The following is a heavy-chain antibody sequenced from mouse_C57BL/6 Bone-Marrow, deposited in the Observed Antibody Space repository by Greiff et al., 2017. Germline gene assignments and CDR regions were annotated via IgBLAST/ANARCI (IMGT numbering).Heavy chain of an antibody. Sequence: QVQLQQSGAELVKPGASVKISCKASGYAFSSYWMNWVKQRPGKGLEWIGQIYPGDGDTNYNGKFKGKATLTADKSSSTAYMQLRSLTSEDSAVYFCARSRLLLPMDYWGQGTSVTVSS. CDR2: IYPGDGDT. CDR1: GYAFSSYW. D-gene: IGHD2-3*01. J-gene: IGHJ4*01. V-gene: IGHV1-80*01. CDR3: ARSRLLLPMDY.